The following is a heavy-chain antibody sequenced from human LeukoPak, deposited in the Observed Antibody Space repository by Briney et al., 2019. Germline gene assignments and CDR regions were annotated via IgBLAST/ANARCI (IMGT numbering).Heavy chain of an antibody. J-gene: IGHJ3*02. CDR2: ISSSSSYI. CDR1: GFTFSSYG. D-gene: IGHD3-10*01. V-gene: IGHV3-21*01. CDR3: ARDDYYGSGSYWGAFDI. Sequence: GGSLRLSCAASGFTFSSYGMYWVRQAPGKGLEWVSSISSSSSYIYYADSVKGRFTISRDNAKNSLYLQMNSLRAEDTAMYYCARDDYYGSGSYWGAFDIWGQGTMVTVSS.